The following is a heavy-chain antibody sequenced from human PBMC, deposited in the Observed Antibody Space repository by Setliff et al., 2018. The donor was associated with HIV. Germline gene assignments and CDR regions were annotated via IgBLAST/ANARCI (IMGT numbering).Heavy chain of an antibody. CDR2: INPGSGST. CDR1: GYTFTNYY. D-gene: IGHD6-19*01. CDR3: ARDGVTGVAVAGTNLF. J-gene: IGHJ1*01. V-gene: IGHV1-46*01. Sequence: ASVKVSCKASGYTFTNYYIHWVRQAPGQGLEWMGIINPGSGSTSYQQIFQGRVTMTRDTSTSTVYMELSSLRSEDTAGYYCARDGVTGVAVAGTNLFWGLGTLVTVSS.